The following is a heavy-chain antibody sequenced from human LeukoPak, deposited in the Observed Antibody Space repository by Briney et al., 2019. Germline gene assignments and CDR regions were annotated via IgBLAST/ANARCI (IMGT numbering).Heavy chain of an antibody. Sequence: PGGSLRLSCAGSGFTVSSSYMSWVRQSPGKGLEWVAVIYSGGSTYYVDSVKDRFTISRDNSKNTLYLQMNSLRAEDTAVYYCARSTWSGYYLGHDYWGQGTLVTVSS. V-gene: IGHV3-66*01. D-gene: IGHD3-3*01. CDR1: GFTVSSSY. CDR3: ARSTWSGYYLGHDY. J-gene: IGHJ4*02. CDR2: IYSGGST.